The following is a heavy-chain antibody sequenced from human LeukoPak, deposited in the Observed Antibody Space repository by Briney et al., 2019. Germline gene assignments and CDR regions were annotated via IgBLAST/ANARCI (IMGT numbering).Heavy chain of an antibody. Sequence: SETLSLTCTVSGGSISSYYWSWIRQPAGKGLEWIGRIYTSGSTNYNPSLKSRVTMSVDTSKNQFSLKLSSVTAADTAVYYCARDKHQLVLSPSTNYYYYGMDVWGQGTTVTVSS. CDR1: GGSISSYY. D-gene: IGHD6-13*01. V-gene: IGHV4-4*07. J-gene: IGHJ6*02. CDR2: IYTSGST. CDR3: ARDKHQLVLSPSTNYYYYGMDV.